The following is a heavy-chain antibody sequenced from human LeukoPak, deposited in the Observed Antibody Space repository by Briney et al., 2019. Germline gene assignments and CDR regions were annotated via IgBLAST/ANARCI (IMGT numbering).Heavy chain of an antibody. CDR1: GGTFSSYA. Sequence: ASVKVSCKASGGTFSSYAISWVRQAPGQGLEWMGGIIPIFGTANYAQKFQGRVTITADESTSTAYMELSSLRSEDTAVYYCARDLNRYYALGYWGQGTLVTVSS. J-gene: IGHJ4*02. CDR2: IIPIFGTA. V-gene: IGHV1-69*13. CDR3: ARDLNRYYALGY. D-gene: IGHD3-10*01.